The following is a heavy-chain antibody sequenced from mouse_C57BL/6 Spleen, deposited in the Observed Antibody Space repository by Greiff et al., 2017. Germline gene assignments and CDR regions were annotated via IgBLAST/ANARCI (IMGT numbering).Heavy chain of an antibody. J-gene: IGHJ4*01. CDR3: ARAGGNFYAMDY. V-gene: IGHV5-4*01. Sequence: EVQVVESGGGLVKPGGSLKLSCAASGFTFSSYAMSWVRQTPEKRLEWVATISDGGSYTYYPDNVKGRFTISRDNAKNNLYLQMSHLKSEDTAMYYCARAGGNFYAMDYWGQGTSVTVSS. D-gene: IGHD2-1*01. CDR2: ISDGGSYT. CDR1: GFTFSSYA.